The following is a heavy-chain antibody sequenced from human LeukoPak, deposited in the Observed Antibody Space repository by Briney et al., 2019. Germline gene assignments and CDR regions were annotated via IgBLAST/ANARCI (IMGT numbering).Heavy chain of an antibody. V-gene: IGHV1-46*01. J-gene: IGHJ4*02. D-gene: IGHD3-10*01. CDR3: ARKWFGETSFDY. CDR1: GYTFTSYY. CDR2: INPSGGST. Sequence: GASVKVSCKASGYTFTSYYMHWVRQAPGQGLEWMGIINPSGGSTSYAQKFQGRVTMTRDMSTSTVYMELSSLRSEDTAVSYCARKWFGETSFDYWGQGTLVTVSS.